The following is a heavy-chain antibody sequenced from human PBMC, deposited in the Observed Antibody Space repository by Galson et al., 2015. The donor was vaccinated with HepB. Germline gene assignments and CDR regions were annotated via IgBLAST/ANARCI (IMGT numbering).Heavy chain of an antibody. CDR1: GFTFSSSA. J-gene: IGHJ6*03. D-gene: IGHD2-2*01. CDR3: ATGYCSSASCSPDYYYYMDV. V-gene: IGHV1-58*01. Sequence: SVKVSCKASGFTFSSSAVQWVRQARGQRPEWIGWIVVGSGNTNYTQKFQERVTITRDMSTSTAYMELSSLRSEDTAVYYCATGYCSSASCSPDYYYYMDVWGKGTTVTVSS. CDR2: IVVGSGNT.